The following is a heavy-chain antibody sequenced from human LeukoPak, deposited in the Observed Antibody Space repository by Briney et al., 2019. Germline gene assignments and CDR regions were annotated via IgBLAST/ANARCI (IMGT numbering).Heavy chain of an antibody. V-gene: IGHV4-61*02. CDR1: GGSISSGSYY. J-gene: IGHJ4*02. D-gene: IGHD3-10*01. CDR2: IYTSGST. CDR3: ARAGQAYYFDY. Sequence: TSETLPLTCTVSGGSISSGSYYWSWIRQPAGKGLEWIGRIYTSGSTNYNPSLKSRVTISVDTSKNQFSLKLSSVTAADTAVYYCARAGQAYYFDYWGQGTLVTVSS.